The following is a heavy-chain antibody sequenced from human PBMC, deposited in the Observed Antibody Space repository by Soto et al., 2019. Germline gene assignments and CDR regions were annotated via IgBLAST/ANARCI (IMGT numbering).Heavy chain of an antibody. J-gene: IGHJ1*01. CDR2: INWNSGSI. CDR1: GFTFDDYA. V-gene: IGHV3-9*01. D-gene: IGHD6-13*01. CDR3: VKDESINWYSGHFRH. Sequence: GGSLRLSXAASGFTFDDYAMHWVRQVPGKGLEWVSGINWNSGSIGYGDSVKGRFAISRDNAKNSLHLQMDSLSAEDTAFYYCVKDESINWYSGHFRHWGQGTLVTVSS.